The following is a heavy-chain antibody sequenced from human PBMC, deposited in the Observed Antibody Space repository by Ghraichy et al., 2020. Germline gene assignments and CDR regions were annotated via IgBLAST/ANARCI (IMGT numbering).Heavy chain of an antibody. Sequence: GESLNISCAASGSGFSGFSMAWVRQVPGKGLEWTSYISSSSRTIYYADSVEGRFTISRDNGKNVLYLQMNSLTPGDTAVYYCARDRMAAYCYFDNWGQGTLVTVSS. V-gene: IGHV3-48*04. D-gene: IGHD5-24*01. J-gene: IGHJ4*02. CDR1: GSGFSGFS. CDR3: ARDRMAAYCYFDN. CDR2: ISSSSRTI.